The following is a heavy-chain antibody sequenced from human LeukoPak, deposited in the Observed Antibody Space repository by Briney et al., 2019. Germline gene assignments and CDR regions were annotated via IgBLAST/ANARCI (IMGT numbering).Heavy chain of an antibody. CDR1: GFTFSSYG. D-gene: IGHD5-12*01. V-gene: IGHV3-30*18. CDR3: AKDGGGYDYFDY. CDR2: ISYDGSNK. J-gene: IGHJ4*02. Sequence: PGGSLRLSCAASGFTFSSYGMHWVRQAPGKGLEWVAVISYDGSNKYYADSVKGRFTISRDNSKNTLYLQMNCLRAEDTAVCYCAKDGGGYDYFDYWGQGTLVTVSS.